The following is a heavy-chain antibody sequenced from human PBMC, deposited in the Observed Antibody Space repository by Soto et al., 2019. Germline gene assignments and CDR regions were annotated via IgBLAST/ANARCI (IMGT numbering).Heavy chain of an antibody. CDR3: AVGSSGFYYIY. J-gene: IGHJ4*02. CDR2: IYYSGST. D-gene: IGHD1-26*01. V-gene: IGHV4-39*01. CDR1: GGSFSGYY. Sequence: SETLSLTCAVYGGSFSGYYWGWIRQPPGKGLEWIGSIYYSGSTYHNPPLKSRVTISKDTSKNQFSLRLSSVTAADTAVYYCAVGSSGFYYIYWGQGTLVTVSS.